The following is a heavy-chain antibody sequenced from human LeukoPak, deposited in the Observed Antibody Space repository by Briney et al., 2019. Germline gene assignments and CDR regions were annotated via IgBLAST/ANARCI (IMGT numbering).Heavy chain of an antibody. CDR3: AKRGGTIVATLYYYGMDV. CDR1: GINFSDSE. D-gene: IGHD5-12*01. V-gene: IGHV3-48*03. J-gene: IGHJ6*02. CDR2: ISSSGTTI. Sequence: TGGSLRLSCAASGINFSDSEMNWVRQAPGKGLEWVSYISSSGTTIYYADSVKGRFTISRDNAKNSLYLQMNSLRAEDTAVYYCAKRGGTIVATLYYYGMDVWGQGTTVTVSS.